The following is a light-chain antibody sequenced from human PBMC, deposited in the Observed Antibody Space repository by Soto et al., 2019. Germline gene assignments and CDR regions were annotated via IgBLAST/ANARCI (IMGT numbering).Light chain of an antibody. CDR1: SSDIGGYNY. Sequence: QSALTQPASVSGSPGQSITISCTGTSSDIGGYNYVSWYQQHPGKAPKLLIYEVSNRPSGVSNRFSGSKSGNTASLTIFGLQTEDEADYFCSSYTSRSTLVFGGGTKLTVL. CDR2: EVS. CDR3: SSYTSRSTLV. J-gene: IGLJ2*01. V-gene: IGLV2-14*01.